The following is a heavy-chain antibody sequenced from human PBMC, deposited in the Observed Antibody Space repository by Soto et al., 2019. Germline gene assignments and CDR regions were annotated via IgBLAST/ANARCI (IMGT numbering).Heavy chain of an antibody. CDR1: GFTFSSYS. Sequence: EVQLVESGGGLVKPGGSLRLSCAASGFTFSSYSMNWVRQAPGKGLEWVSSISSSSSYIYYADSVKGRFTISRDNAKNSLYLQMNSLRAEDTAVYYCARGQAYPLYRIDYWGQGTLVTVSS. CDR3: ARGQAYPLYRIDY. V-gene: IGHV3-21*01. J-gene: IGHJ4*02. CDR2: ISSSSSYI. D-gene: IGHD2-8*01.